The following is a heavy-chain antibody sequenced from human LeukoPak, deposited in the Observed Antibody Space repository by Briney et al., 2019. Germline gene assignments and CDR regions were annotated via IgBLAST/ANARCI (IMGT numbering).Heavy chain of an antibody. CDR3: AREEEYSYGYCDY. D-gene: IGHD5-18*01. CDR1: GGTFSSYA. J-gene: IGHJ4*02. V-gene: IGHV1-69*13. Sequence: SVKVSCKASGGTFSSYAISWVRQAPGQGLEWMGGIIPIFGTANYAQKFQGRVAITADESTSTAYMELSSLRAEDTAVYYCAREEEYSYGYCDYWGQGTLVTVSS. CDR2: IIPIFGTA.